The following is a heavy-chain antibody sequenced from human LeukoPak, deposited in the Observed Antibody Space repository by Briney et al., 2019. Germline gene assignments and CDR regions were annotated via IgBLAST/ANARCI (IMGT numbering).Heavy chain of an antibody. CDR1: GGSISSYY. J-gene: IGHJ6*02. CDR2: IYYSGST. V-gene: IGHV4-59*01. D-gene: IGHD5-12*01. CDR3: ARVVAAPYYYYGMDV. Sequence: PSETLSLTCTVSGGSISSYYWSWIRQPPGKGLEWFGYIYYSGSTNYNPSLKSRVTISVDTSKNQFSLKLSSVTAADTAVYYCARVVAAPYYYYGMDVWGQGTTVTVSS.